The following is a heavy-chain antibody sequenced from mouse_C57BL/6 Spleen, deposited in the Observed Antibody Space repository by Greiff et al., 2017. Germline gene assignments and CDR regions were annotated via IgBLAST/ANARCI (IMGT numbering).Heavy chain of an antibody. CDR3: TRRYDYDNYFDY. D-gene: IGHD2-4*01. V-gene: IGHV1-15*01. CDR2: IDPETGGT. Sequence: VKLMESGAELVRPGASVTLSCKASGYTFTDYEMHWVKQTPVHGLEWIGAIDPETGGTAYNQKFKGKAILTADKSSSTAYMELRSLTSEDSAVYYCTRRYDYDNYFDYWGQGTTLTVSS. J-gene: IGHJ2*01. CDR1: GYTFTDYE.